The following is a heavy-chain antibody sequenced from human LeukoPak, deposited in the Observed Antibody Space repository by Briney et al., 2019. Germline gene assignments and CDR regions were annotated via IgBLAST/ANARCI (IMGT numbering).Heavy chain of an antibody. CDR3: ARDKTTSPVDY. Sequence: GGSLTLSCAASGFSFSSYEMNWVRQAPGKGLEWISYINSNGRNIDYADSVRGRFTISRDNAKNSLYLQMNSLRAEDTAVYYCARDKTTSPVDYWGQGTLVTVSS. V-gene: IGHV3-48*03. D-gene: IGHD1-7*01. CDR1: GFSFSSYE. CDR2: INSNGRNI. J-gene: IGHJ4*02.